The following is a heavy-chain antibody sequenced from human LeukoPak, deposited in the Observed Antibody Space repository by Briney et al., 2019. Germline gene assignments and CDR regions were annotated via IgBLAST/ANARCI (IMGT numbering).Heavy chain of an antibody. Sequence: PSETLSLTCAVYGGSFSGYYWSWIRQPPGKGLEWIGEINHSGSTNYNPSLKSRVTISVGTSKNQFSLKLSSVTAADTAVYYCARVEVAGPFWYFDLWGRGTLVTVSS. CDR1: GGSFSGYY. CDR3: ARVEVAGPFWYFDL. CDR2: INHSGST. D-gene: IGHD6-19*01. J-gene: IGHJ2*01. V-gene: IGHV4-34*01.